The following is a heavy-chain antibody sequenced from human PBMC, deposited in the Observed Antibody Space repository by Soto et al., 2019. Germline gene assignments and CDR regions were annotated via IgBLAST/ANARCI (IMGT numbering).Heavy chain of an antibody. CDR2: IKSKTDGGTT. V-gene: IGHV3-15*01. J-gene: IGHJ4*02. CDR1: GFTFDNAW. Sequence: GGSLRLSCAASGFTFDNAWMTWVRQAPGKGLEWVGRIKSKTDGGTTDYASPVKGRFTISRDDSKNMLYLQMNSLKTEDTAMYYCTTDLPWSYGALGYWGQGTLVTVS. CDR3: TTDLPWSYGALGY. D-gene: IGHD1-26*01.